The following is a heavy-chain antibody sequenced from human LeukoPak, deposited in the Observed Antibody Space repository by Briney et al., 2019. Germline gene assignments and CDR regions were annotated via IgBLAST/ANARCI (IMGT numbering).Heavy chain of an antibody. V-gene: IGHV1-58*01. CDR3: AAKELERHGGTDAFDI. CDR2: IVVGSGNT. J-gene: IGHJ3*02. Sequence: ASVKVSCKASGFTFTSSAVQWVRQTRGQRLEWIGWIVVGSGNTNYAQKFQERVTITRDMSTSTAYMELSSLRSEDTAVYYCAAKELERHGGTDAFDIWGQGTMVTVSP. D-gene: IGHD1-1*01. CDR1: GFTFTSSA.